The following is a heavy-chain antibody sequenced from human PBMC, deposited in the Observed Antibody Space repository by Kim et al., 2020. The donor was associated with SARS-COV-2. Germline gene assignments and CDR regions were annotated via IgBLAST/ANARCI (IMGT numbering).Heavy chain of an antibody. J-gene: IGHJ4*02. D-gene: IGHD3-22*01. Sequence: VKGRFTIARDNAKNSLYLQMNSLRAEDTAVYYCARGINYDDSSGRAGDYWGQGALVTVSS. V-gene: IGHV3-21*01. CDR3: ARGINYDDSSGRAGDY.